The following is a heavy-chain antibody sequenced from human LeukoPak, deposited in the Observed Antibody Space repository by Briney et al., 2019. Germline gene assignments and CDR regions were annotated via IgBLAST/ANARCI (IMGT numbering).Heavy chain of an antibody. CDR2: INSDGSTT. Sequence: PGGSLGLSCAASGFTFSSYWMHWVRQGPGKGLVWVSRINSDGSTTNYADSVKGRFTISRDNSKNTLYLQMNSLRAEDTAVYYCAKDRWRYCSSTSCLEYFQHWGQGTLVTVSS. D-gene: IGHD2-2*01. CDR3: AKDRWRYCSSTSCLEYFQH. V-gene: IGHV3-74*01. J-gene: IGHJ1*01. CDR1: GFTFSSYW.